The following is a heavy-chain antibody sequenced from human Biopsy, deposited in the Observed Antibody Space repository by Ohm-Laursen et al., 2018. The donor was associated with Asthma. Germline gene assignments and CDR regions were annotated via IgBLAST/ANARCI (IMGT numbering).Heavy chain of an antibody. CDR3: ASDFPKDYVRYNFQF. D-gene: IGHD4-17*01. Sequence: ASVSASCKISGYSLTDLSMHWVRQAPGQGLGWLGGHDHEEGETVNARRFQGRVTMTEDTSTDTAYKELGSLSSDDTAVYYCASDFPKDYVRYNFQFWGQGTLVTVSS. J-gene: IGHJ4*02. V-gene: IGHV1-24*01. CDR1: GYSLTDLS. CDR2: HDHEEGET.